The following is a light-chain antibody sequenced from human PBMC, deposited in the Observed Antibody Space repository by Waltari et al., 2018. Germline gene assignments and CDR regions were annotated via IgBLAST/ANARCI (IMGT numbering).Light chain of an antibody. V-gene: IGLV2-8*01. J-gene: IGLJ3*02. CDR3: SSYAGSNGMV. CDR2: EVS. CDR1: NSDIGAYNY. Sequence: QSALTQPPSASGSPGQSVTISCTGTNSDIGAYNYVSWYQQYPGKAPSVLIYEVSQRPAGVPVRFSGSKAGNTASLTVSGLQAEDEAEYHCSSYAGSNGMVFGGGTKVTVL.